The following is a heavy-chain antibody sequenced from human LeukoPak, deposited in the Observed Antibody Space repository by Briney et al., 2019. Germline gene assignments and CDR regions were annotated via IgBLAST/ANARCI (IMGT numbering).Heavy chain of an antibody. CDR1: GFPFSTLG. V-gene: IGHV3-64D*06. CDR3: VSPVFINF. Sequence: GGSLRLSCSASGFPFSTLGMHWARQAPGKGLEHVSTIGSDGDGAYYADSVKDRFIISRDNSKNAVYLQMSSLRPEDTAVYYCVSPVFINFWGQGTLVTVSS. CDR2: IGSDGDGA. D-gene: IGHD1-14*01. J-gene: IGHJ4*01.